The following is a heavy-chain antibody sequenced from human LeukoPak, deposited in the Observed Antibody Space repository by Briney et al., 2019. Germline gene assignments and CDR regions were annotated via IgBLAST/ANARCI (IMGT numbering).Heavy chain of an antibody. J-gene: IGHJ4*02. V-gene: IGHV3-48*03. Sequence: PGGSLRLSCAASGFTFSSYEMNWVRQAPGKGLEWVSYISSSSSDIYYADSVRGRFTVSRDNAKNSLYLQMNSLRDEDTAVYYCARDLYSREDYWGQGTLVTVSS. CDR3: ARDLYSREDY. D-gene: IGHD2-15*01. CDR1: GFTFSSYE. CDR2: ISSSSSDI.